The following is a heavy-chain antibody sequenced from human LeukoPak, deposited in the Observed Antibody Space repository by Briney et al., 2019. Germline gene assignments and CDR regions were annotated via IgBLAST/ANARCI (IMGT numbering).Heavy chain of an antibody. Sequence: GGSLRLSCAASGXTFNGYGMTWVRQAPGKGLEWVANIKQDGTEKYYVDSVKGRFTISRDNAKNSLYLQMNSLRVEDTAVYYCARLRWNAWGQGTLVTVSS. CDR1: GXTFNGYG. CDR3: ARLRWNA. D-gene: IGHD1-1*01. J-gene: IGHJ5*02. V-gene: IGHV3-7*04. CDR2: IKQDGTEK.